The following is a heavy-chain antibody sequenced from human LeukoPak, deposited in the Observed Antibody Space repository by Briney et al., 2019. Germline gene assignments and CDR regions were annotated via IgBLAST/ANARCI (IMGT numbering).Heavy chain of an antibody. J-gene: IGHJ4*02. Sequence: GGSLRLSCVVSGIILSNYGMSWVRQARGRGRECVASITDRGGGTHYADSVKGRFPIYRDNPKHTLYLPMKSQRSEDAAVFVCAKRGVAIRAVRVVGFHKEAYYFDSWGQGALVTVSS. CDR1: GIILSNYG. CDR3: AKRGVAIRAVRVVGFHKEAYYFDS. CDR2: ITDRGGGT. D-gene: IGHD3-10*01. V-gene: IGHV3-23*01.